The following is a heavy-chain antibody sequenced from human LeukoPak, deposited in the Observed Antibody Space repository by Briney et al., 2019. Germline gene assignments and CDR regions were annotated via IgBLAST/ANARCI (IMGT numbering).Heavy chain of an antibody. Sequence: SDTLSLTCAVSDYAISSNNWWGWVRQPPGKGLEWIGYIYYTGSTHYNPSLKSRVTMSVDTSKNHFSLKLTSVTAGDTAVYYCARKVAGLSYFDNWGQGTLVTVSS. D-gene: IGHD6-19*01. V-gene: IGHV4-28*01. CDR3: ARKVAGLSYFDN. CDR1: DYAISSNNW. J-gene: IGHJ4*02. CDR2: IYYTGST.